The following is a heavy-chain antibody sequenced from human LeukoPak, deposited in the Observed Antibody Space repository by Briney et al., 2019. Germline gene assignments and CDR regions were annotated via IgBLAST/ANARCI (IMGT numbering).Heavy chain of an antibody. V-gene: IGHV3-48*04. CDR1: GFTFSRYS. D-gene: IGHD3-3*01. CDR2: ISSKNVI. CDR3: ARPLESYYYMDV. J-gene: IGHJ6*03. Sequence: TGGSLRLSCAASGFTFSRYSMNWVRQAPGKGLKWVSYISSKNVIYYADSVKGRFTISRDNAKNSLYLQMNILRAEDTAVYYCARPLESYYYMDVWGKGTTVTVSS.